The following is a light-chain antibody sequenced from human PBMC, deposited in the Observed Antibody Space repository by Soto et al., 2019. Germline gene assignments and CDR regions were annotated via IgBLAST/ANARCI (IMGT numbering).Light chain of an antibody. CDR1: QSLLDSDDGNTY. Sequence: DIVMTQTPLSLPVTPGEPASISCRSSQSLLDSDDGNTYLDWYLQTPGKSPQLLIYTFSYRASGVPDRFSGSGSGTDFTLKISRGEADDVVVYYCMQRIEFPLTFGGGTKVEIK. CDR3: MQRIEFPLT. CDR2: TFS. V-gene: IGKV2-40*01. J-gene: IGKJ4*01.